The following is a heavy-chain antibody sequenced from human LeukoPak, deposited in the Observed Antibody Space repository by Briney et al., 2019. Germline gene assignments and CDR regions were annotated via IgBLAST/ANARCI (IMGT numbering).Heavy chain of an antibody. D-gene: IGHD2-15*01. CDR1: GYTFTSYD. CDR3: ARGNYCSGGSCYDGAFDY. V-gene: IGHV1-2*02. Sequence: VASVKVSCKASGYTFTSYDINWVRQATGQGLEWMGWINPNSGGTNYAQKFQGRVTMTRDTSISTAYMELRSLRSDDTAVYYCARGNYCSGGSCYDGAFDYWGQGTLVTVSS. J-gene: IGHJ4*02. CDR2: INPNSGGT.